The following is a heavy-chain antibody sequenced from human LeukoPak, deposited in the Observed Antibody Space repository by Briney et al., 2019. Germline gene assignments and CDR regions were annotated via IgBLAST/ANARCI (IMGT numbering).Heavy chain of an antibody. CDR1: GGSFSGYY. CDR2: INHSGST. CDR3: ARGPRRAAAAPEY. V-gene: IGHV4-34*01. D-gene: IGHD6-13*01. Sequence: SETLSLTCAVYGGSFSGYYWSWIRQPLEKGLEWIGEINHSGSTKYNPSLKSRVTISVDTSKNQFSLKLSSVTAADTAVYHCARGPRRAAAAPEYWGQGTLVTVSS. J-gene: IGHJ4*02.